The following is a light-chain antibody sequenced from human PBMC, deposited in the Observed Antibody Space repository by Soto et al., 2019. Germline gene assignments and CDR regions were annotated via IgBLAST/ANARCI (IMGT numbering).Light chain of an antibody. CDR1: SSDVGGYNY. Sequence: QSVLTQPASVSGSPGQSITISCTGTSSDVGGYNYVSWYQQHPGKAPKLMIYEVSNRPSGVSNRFSGSKSDNTASLTISGLQPEDEAEYYCSSYTTSSTVVFGTGTKVTVL. V-gene: IGLV2-14*01. J-gene: IGLJ1*01. CDR3: SSYTTSSTVV. CDR2: EVS.